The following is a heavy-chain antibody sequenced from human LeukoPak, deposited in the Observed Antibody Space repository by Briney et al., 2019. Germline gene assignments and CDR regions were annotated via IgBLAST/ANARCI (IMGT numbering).Heavy chain of an antibody. CDR3: ARARSGYSSSWYYFDY. Sequence: ASVKVSCKASGYTFTSYGIRWVRQAPGQGLEWMGWISAYNGNTNYAQKLQGRVTMTTDTSTSTAYMELRSLRSDDTAVYYCARARSGYSSSWYYFDYWGQGTLVTVSS. CDR1: GYTFTSYG. CDR2: ISAYNGNT. V-gene: IGHV1-18*01. J-gene: IGHJ4*02. D-gene: IGHD6-13*01.